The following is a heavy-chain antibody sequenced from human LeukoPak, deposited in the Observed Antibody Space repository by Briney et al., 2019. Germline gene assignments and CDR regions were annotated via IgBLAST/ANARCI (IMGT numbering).Heavy chain of an antibody. CDR1: GGTFSSYA. CDR2: IIPIFGTA. V-gene: IGHV1-69*05. CDR3: ARSLDRRGVIAY. J-gene: IGHJ4*02. Sequence: SVKVSCKASGGTFSSYAISWVRQAPGQGLEWMGGIIPIFGTANYAQKFQGRVTMTRDTSISTAYMELSRLRSDDTAVYYCARSLDRRGVIAYWGQGTLVTVSS. D-gene: IGHD1-14*01.